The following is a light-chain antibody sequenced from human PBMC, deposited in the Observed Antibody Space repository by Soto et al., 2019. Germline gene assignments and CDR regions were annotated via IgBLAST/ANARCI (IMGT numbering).Light chain of an antibody. V-gene: IGLV2-8*01. Sequence: QSALTQPPSASGSPGQSVTISCTGTSSDVGGYNYVSWYQQYPGRAPKLMIYEVTKRPSGVPDRFSGSKSGNTASLTVSGXXXXXXXXYXCSSXAXXXXXXXVFGXGT. CDR3: SSXAXXXXXXXV. J-gene: IGLJ3*02. CDR1: SSDVGGYNY. CDR2: EVT.